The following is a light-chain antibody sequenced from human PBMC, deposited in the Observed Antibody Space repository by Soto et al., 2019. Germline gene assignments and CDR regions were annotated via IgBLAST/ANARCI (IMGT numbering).Light chain of an antibody. CDR1: QSISNS. J-gene: IGKJ2*01. CDR2: AAS. V-gene: IGKV1-39*01. Sequence: DIQMTQSPSSLSASVGDRVTITCRASQSISNSLNWYQQKPGNAPKVLIYAASNLQSGVPSKFSGSGSGTDFTLTIDSLQPEDFAIYYFQQSSTTPYTFGQGTKLESK. CDR3: QQSSTTPYT.